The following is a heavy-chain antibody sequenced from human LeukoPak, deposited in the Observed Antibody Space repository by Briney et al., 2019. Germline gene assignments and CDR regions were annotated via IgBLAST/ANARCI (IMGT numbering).Heavy chain of an antibody. V-gene: IGHV3-23*01. D-gene: IGHD5-18*01. CDR3: AKAMGGNTAMVYFDY. J-gene: IGHJ4*02. Sequence: GGSLRLSCAASGFTFSSYAMSWVRQAPGKGLEWVSAISGSGGSTYYADSVKGRFTISRDNSKNTLYVQMNSLRGEDTAVYYCAKAMGGNTAMVYFDYWGQGTLVTVSS. CDR1: GFTFSSYA. CDR2: ISGSGGST.